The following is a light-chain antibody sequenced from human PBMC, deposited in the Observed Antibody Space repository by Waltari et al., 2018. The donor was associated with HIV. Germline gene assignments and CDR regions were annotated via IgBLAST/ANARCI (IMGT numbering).Light chain of an antibody. J-gene: IGLJ3*02. V-gene: IGLV1-40*01. Sequence: QSVLTQPPSVSGAPGQTVTISCTGSSSNIGARAHFDVHWYQQLPGTAPKLPIYGNHHRPSGVPDRFSGSKSGASASLAITGLQAEDEADYYCQSYDTRLSGSVFGGGTKLTVL. CDR1: SSNIGARAHFD. CDR2: GNH. CDR3: QSYDTRLSGSV.